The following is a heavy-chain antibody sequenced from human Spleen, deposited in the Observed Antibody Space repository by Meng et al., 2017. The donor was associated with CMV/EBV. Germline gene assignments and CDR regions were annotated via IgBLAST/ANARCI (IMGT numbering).Heavy chain of an antibody. Sequence: GESLKISCAASGFTFSNAWMSWVRQAPGKGLEWVGFIRSKAYGGTTEYAASVKGRFTISRDDSKSIAYLQMNSLKTEDTAVYYCTRGWVFRNPFDYWGQGTLVTVSS. J-gene: IGHJ4*02. CDR2: IRSKAYGGTT. D-gene: IGHD1-14*01. V-gene: IGHV3-49*04. CDR1: GFTFSNAW. CDR3: TRGWVFRNPFDY.